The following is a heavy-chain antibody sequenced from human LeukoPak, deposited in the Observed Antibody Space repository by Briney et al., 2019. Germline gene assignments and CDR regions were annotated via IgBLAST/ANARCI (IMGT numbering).Heavy chain of an antibody. D-gene: IGHD4-17*01. J-gene: IGHJ4*02. CDR2: INPNSGGT. Sequence: ASVKVSCKASGYTFTGYYMHWVRQAPGQGLEWMGWINPNSGGTNYAQKFQGWVTMTRDTSISTAYMELSRLRSDDTAVYYCARAGYGDQPGYLDYWGQGTLVTVSS. CDR3: ARAGYGDQPGYLDY. CDR1: GYTFTGYY. V-gene: IGHV1-2*04.